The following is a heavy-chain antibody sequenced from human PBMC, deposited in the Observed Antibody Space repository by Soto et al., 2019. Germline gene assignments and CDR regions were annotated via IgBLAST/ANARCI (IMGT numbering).Heavy chain of an antibody. J-gene: IGHJ6*02. CDR3: ARGGEPLGYYGLDV. V-gene: IGHV4-61*01. D-gene: IGHD3-10*01. CDR1: GVSVRSGNHF. Sequence: ETLSLTCSVSGVSVRSGNHFWNWIRQPPGRRLEWLGYMYYTGVTNYNPSLKSRVSMSVDTSKNQFSLKLTSLTAADTAVYYCARGGEPLGYYGLDVWGQGIKVTVYS. CDR2: MYYTGVT.